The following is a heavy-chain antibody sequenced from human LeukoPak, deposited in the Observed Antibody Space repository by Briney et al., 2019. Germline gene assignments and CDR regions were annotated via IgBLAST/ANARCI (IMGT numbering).Heavy chain of an antibody. CDR2: ISSSSSYI. J-gene: IGHJ4*02. D-gene: IGHD2-15*01. Sequence: TGGSLRLSCAASGFTFSSYSMNWVRQAPGKGLEWVSSISSSSSYIYYADSVKGRFTISRDNAKNSLYLQRNSLRAEDTAVYYCARGGGSYLFDYWGQGTLVTVSS. CDR1: GFTFSSYS. V-gene: IGHV3-21*01. CDR3: ARGGGSYLFDY.